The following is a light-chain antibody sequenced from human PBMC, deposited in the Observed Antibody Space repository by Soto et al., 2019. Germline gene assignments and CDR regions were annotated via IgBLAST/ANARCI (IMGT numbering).Light chain of an antibody. V-gene: IGLV2-11*01. CDR3: CSYAGGYTYV. CDR2: DVT. CDR1: SGDVGGYNS. Sequence: QSVLTQPRSVSGSPGQSVTISCTGTSGDVGGYNSVSWYRHHPGKAPKLMIYDVTKRPSGVPDRFSGSRSGNTASLTISGLQADDEADYYCCSYAGGYTYVFGTGTKLTVL. J-gene: IGLJ1*01.